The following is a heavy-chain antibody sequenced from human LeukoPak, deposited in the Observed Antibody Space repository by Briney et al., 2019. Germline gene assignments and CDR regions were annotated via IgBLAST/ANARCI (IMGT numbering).Heavy chain of an antibody. J-gene: IGHJ3*02. Sequence: PSETLSLTCTVSGGSISSSSYYGGWIRQPPGKGLEWIGSIYYSGSTYYNPSLKSRVTISVDTSKNQFSLKLSSVTAADTAVYYCARPWYEDPPNDAFDIWGQGTMVTVSS. D-gene: IGHD2-15*01. CDR1: GGSISSSSYY. CDR2: IYYSGST. V-gene: IGHV4-39*01. CDR3: ARPWYEDPPNDAFDI.